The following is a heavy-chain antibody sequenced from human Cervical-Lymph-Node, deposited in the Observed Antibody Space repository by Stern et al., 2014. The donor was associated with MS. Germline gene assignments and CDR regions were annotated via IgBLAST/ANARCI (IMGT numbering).Heavy chain of an antibody. V-gene: IGHV1-2*06. D-gene: IGHD3-22*01. J-gene: IGHJ4*02. CDR3: ARFYYDRSSYSFDY. CDR2: VTPNCGDK. Sequence: MQLVESGAEVKKPGASVKVSCKASGYTFTDYYMHWVRQAPGQGLEWMGRVTPNCGDKNYAQKFQGRVTMTRDTSIGTAYMELSRLRSDDTAVYYCARFYYDRSSYSFDYWGQGTLVTVSS. CDR1: GYTFTDYY.